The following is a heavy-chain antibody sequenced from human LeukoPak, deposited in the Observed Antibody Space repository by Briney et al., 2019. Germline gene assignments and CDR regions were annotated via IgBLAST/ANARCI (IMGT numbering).Heavy chain of an antibody. V-gene: IGHV3-48*03. CDR3: ARLGDKDVDIVATIEWGFDY. D-gene: IGHD5-12*01. J-gene: IGHJ4*02. CDR2: ISSSGFTI. Sequence: PGGSLRLSCATSGFTLSSYEMNWVRQAPGKGLEWVSYISSSGFTIYYADSVKGRFTISRDNARNSLFLQMNSLRAEDTAVYYCARLGDKDVDIVATIEWGFDYWGQGTLVTVSS. CDR1: GFTLSSYE.